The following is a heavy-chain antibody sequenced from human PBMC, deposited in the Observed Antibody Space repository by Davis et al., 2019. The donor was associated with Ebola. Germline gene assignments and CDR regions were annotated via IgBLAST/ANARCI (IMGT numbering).Heavy chain of an antibody. CDR2: ISGSGGST. Sequence: GESLKISCAASGFTFSIYSMHWVRQAPGKGLEWVSGISGSGGSTYYADSVRGRFTISRDNSKNTLYLQMNSLRAEDTAVYYCAKDLFYDFWSGYFDQWGQGAQVTVSS. J-gene: IGHJ4*02. CDR3: AKDLFYDFWSGYFDQ. D-gene: IGHD3-3*01. CDR1: GFTFSIYS. V-gene: IGHV3-23*01.